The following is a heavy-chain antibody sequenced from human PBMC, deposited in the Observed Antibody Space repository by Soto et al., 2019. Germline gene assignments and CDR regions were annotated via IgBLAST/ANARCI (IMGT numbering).Heavy chain of an antibody. CDR2: IDPSDSYT. CDR1: GYSFTGYW. V-gene: IGHV5-10-1*01. J-gene: IGHJ3*02. CDR3: ARHPGVVVIASKLGAFDI. Sequence: PGESLKISCKGSGYSFTGYWISWVRQMPGKGLEWMGRIDPSDSYTNYSPSFQGHVTISADKSISTAYLQWSSLKASDTAMYYCARHPGVVVIASKLGAFDIWGQGTMVTVSS. D-gene: IGHD3-22*01.